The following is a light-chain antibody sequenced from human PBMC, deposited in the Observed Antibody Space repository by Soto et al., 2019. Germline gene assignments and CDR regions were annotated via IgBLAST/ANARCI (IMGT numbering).Light chain of an antibody. CDR3: QQYIDWPPYT. V-gene: IGKV3-15*01. Sequence: EVVLTQSPATLSVYPGERATLSCRASQTFSRSLAWYQQRPGQAPRLLIYGACTRATGVPGRFSGSGSGTDFNLTISSLQSEDFAVYYCQQYIDWPPYTFGQGTKVEIK. J-gene: IGKJ2*01. CDR2: GAC. CDR1: QTFSRS.